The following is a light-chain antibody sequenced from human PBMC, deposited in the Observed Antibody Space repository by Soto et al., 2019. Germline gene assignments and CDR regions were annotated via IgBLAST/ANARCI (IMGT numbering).Light chain of an antibody. CDR3: SSYTSSSILNGV. Sequence: QSALTQPASVSGSPGQSITISCTGTSSDVGGYNYVSWYQQHPGKAPKLMIYDVSNRPSGVSNRFSGSKSGNTASLTISGLQAEDEADYYCSSYTSSSILNGVFGGGTKVTVL. CDR1: SSDVGGYNY. V-gene: IGLV2-14*01. J-gene: IGLJ3*02. CDR2: DVS.